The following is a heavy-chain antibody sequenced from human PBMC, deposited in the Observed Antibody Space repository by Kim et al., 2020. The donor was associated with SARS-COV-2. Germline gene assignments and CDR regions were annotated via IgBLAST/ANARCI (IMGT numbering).Heavy chain of an antibody. D-gene: IGHD3-10*02. V-gene: IGHV4-39*07. Sequence: YYNPALKSRVAISLDTSRNQFSLKLSSVTAADTAVFYCASFTGDDYVVDYWGQGSLVIVSS. CDR3: ASFTGDDYVVDY. J-gene: IGHJ4*02.